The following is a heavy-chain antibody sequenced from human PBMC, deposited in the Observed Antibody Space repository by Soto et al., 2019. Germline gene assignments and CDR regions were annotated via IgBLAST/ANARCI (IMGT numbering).Heavy chain of an antibody. J-gene: IGHJ4*02. CDR2: IDPSDSYT. V-gene: IGHV5-10-1*01. CDR3: SCPIQGECDRAYDY. D-gene: IGHD5-18*01. CDR1: GYTFTIYW. Sequence: PGESLKISCQGSGYTFTIYWITWVRQMPGRGLEWMGRIDPSDSYTNYSPSFQGHVTISADKSTNTAYLEWRSLTASDSAIYYCSCPIQGECDRAYDYWGQGTLVTVSS.